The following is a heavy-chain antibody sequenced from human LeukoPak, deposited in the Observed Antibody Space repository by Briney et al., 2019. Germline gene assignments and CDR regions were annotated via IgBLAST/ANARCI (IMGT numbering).Heavy chain of an antibody. CDR3: ASEDFDWSSRPSDY. D-gene: IGHD3-9*01. Sequence: GASVKVSCKASGYTFTGYYMHWVRQAPGQGLEWMGWINPNSGGTNYAQKFQGRVTMTRDTSISTAYMELSRLSSVTAADTAVYYCASEDFDWSSRPSDYWGQGTLVTVSS. CDR2: INPNSGGT. J-gene: IGHJ4*02. V-gene: IGHV1-2*02. CDR1: GYTFTGYY.